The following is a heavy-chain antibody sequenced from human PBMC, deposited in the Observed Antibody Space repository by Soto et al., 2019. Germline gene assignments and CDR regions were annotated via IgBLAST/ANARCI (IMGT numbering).Heavy chain of an antibody. CDR1: GFTFDDYA. J-gene: IGHJ3*02. D-gene: IGHD6-19*01. V-gene: IGHV3-9*01. CDR3: AKEGAGSVWPGDALDI. CDR2: ISLNSGSI. Sequence: PGGSLRLSCAASGFTFDDYAMHWVRQAPGKGLDWVSGISLNSGSIGYADSVKGRFTISRDNAKNSLYLQMNSLRTEDTALYYFAKEGAGSVWPGDALDIWGQGTMLRVSS.